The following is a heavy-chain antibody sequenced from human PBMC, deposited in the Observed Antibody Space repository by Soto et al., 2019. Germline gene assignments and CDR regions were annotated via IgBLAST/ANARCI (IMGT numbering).Heavy chain of an antibody. CDR1: GYAFTTYG. D-gene: IGHD1-1*01. CDR3: ARGRYGDY. V-gene: IGHV1-18*01. Sequence: QVHLVQSGAEVKKPGASVKVSCQGSGYAFTTYGITWVRQAPGQGLEWMGWISAHNGNTNYAQKLQGRVTVTRGTSTSTAYMELRSLRYDVTAVYYCARGRYGDYWGQGALVTVSS. J-gene: IGHJ4*02. CDR2: ISAHNGNT.